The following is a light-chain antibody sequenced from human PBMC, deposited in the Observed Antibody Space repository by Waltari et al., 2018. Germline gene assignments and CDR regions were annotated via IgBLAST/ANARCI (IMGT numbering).Light chain of an antibody. CDR2: YDS. J-gene: IGLJ2*01. Sequence: SYVLTQPPSVSVAPGKTARVICGGNDIGSQTVHWYQQKPGQAPVVVISYDSDRPSGIPERVVGSNSGDTATLTIRRVEAGDEADYYCQVWDSSNDHPVVFGGGTKLTVL. CDR1: DIGSQT. CDR3: QVWDSSNDHPVV. V-gene: IGLV3-21*04.